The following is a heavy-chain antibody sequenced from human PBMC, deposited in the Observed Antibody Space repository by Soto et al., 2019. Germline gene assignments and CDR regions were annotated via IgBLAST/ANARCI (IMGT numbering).Heavy chain of an antibody. Sequence: GGSLRLSCAASGFTFSSYAMSWVRQAPGKGLEWVSAISGGGGSTYYADSVKGRFTISRDNSKNTLYLQMNSLRAEDTAVYYCAKKAVTMVRGVIITPFDYWGQGTLVTVSS. CDR3: AKKAVTMVRGVIITPFDY. CDR1: GFTFSSYA. V-gene: IGHV3-23*01. D-gene: IGHD3-10*01. J-gene: IGHJ4*02. CDR2: ISGGGGST.